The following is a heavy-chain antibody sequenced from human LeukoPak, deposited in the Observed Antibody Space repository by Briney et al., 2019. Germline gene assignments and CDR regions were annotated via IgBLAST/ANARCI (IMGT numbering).Heavy chain of an antibody. J-gene: IGHJ4*02. CDR2: IYYSGST. CDR1: GGSMSSYY. D-gene: IGHD2-2*01. V-gene: IGHV4-59*01. Sequence: PSETLSLTCTVSGGSMSSYYWSWIRQTPGKGLEWIGYIYYSGSTNYNPSLKSRVTISVDTSKNQFSLKLSSVTAADTAVYYCARDLRGNSCYDYWGQGTLVIVSP. CDR3: ARDLRGNSCYDY.